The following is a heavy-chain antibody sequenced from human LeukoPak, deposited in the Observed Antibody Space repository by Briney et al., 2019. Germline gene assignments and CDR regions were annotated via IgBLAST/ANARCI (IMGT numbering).Heavy chain of an antibody. J-gene: IGHJ6*02. Sequence: GGSLRLSCAASEFTYGMNWVRQVPGKGLECVSAISSSGSNTYYADSVKGRFTISRDNSKNTLYLQMNSLRAVDTAVYYCAKGGYCSTTSCTPWGMDVWGQGTTVTVSS. CDR2: ISSSGSNT. D-gene: IGHD2-2*01. CDR1: EFTYG. CDR3: AKGGYCSTTSCTPWGMDV. V-gene: IGHV3-23*01.